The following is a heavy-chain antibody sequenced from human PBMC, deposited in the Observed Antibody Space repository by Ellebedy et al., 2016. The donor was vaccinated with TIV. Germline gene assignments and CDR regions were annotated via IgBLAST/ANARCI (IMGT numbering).Heavy chain of an antibody. J-gene: IGHJ4*02. D-gene: IGHD5/OR15-5a*01. V-gene: IGHV3-21*01. CDR3: ARRSSGYCVGVKCTTDFDY. CDR1: GFTFSSFV. Sequence: GESLKISXEVSGFTFSSFVMAWVRQAPGKGLEWVSGISGSGRGTYYAESVKGRFTISRDNAKNTLYLQMNSLRAEDTAVYYCARRSSGYCVGVKCTTDFDYWGQGTLVTVSS. CDR2: ISGSGRGT.